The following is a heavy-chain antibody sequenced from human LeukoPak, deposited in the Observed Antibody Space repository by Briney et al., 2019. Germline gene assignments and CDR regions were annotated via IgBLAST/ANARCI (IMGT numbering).Heavy chain of an antibody. Sequence: ASVKVFCKASGYTFTCYYMHWVRQAPGQGLERMGWINPNSGGTNYAQKFQSRVTMTRDTSISTAYMELSRLRSDDTAVYYCARGGDGVVPAAMYWFDPWGQGTLVTVSS. CDR1: GYTFTCYY. J-gene: IGHJ5*02. CDR3: ARGGDGVVPAAMYWFDP. D-gene: IGHD2-2*01. CDR2: INPNSGGT. V-gene: IGHV1-2*02.